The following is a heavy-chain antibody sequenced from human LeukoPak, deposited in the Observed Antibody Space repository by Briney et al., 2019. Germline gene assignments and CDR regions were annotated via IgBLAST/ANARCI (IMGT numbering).Heavy chain of an antibody. D-gene: IGHD1-14*01. J-gene: IGHJ5*02. V-gene: IGHV1-8*03. CDR2: MNPNSGNT. Sequence: GASVKVSCKASGYTFTSYDINWVRQATGQGREWMGWMNPNSGNTGYAQKFQGRVTITRNTSISTAYMELSSLRSEDTAVYYCARGAGGRARHWFDPWGQGTLVTVSS. CDR3: ARGAGGRARHWFDP. CDR1: GYTFTSYD.